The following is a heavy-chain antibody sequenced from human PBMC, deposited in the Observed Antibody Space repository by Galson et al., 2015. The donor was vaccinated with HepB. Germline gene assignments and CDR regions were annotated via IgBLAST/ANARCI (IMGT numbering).Heavy chain of an antibody. J-gene: IGHJ4*02. Sequence: SLRLSCAASRFTFSSYGMHWVRQAPGKGLEWVAVISYDGSNKYYADSVKGRFTISRDNSKNTLYLQMNSLRAEDTAVYYCAYIVALLESLPHDYWGQGTLVTVSS. D-gene: IGHD2-15*01. CDR2: ISYDGSNK. CDR1: RFTFSSYG. V-gene: IGHV3-30*03. CDR3: AYIVALLESLPHDY.